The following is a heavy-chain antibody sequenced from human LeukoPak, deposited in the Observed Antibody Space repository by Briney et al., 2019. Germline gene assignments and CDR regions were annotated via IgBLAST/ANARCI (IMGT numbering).Heavy chain of an antibody. D-gene: IGHD3-10*01. J-gene: IGHJ4*02. V-gene: IGHV3-21*01. CDR2: ISTSSTYI. Sequence: GGSLRLSCAASGFTFSSYSMNWVRQAPGKALVWVSSISTSSTYIYYADSVKGRFTISRDNANNSLYLQMNSLRAEDTAVYYCARDPSLGKIQGLPFYGSGYSRALDYWGQGTLVTVSS. CDR1: GFTFSSYS. CDR3: ARDPSLGKIQGLPFYGSGYSRALDY.